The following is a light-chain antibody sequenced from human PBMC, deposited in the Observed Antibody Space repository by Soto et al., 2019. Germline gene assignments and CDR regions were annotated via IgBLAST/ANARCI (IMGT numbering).Light chain of an antibody. J-gene: IGKJ4*01. V-gene: IGKV1D-12*01. Sequence: DIQMTQSPSSVSASIGDRVTITYRASQGVASWLAWYQQKPGKAPKLLIYTASTLQTGVPSRFSGSGSGTDFTLTISSLQPDDFATYYCQQAGTFPLTYGGGTRVEIK. CDR1: QGVASW. CDR2: TAS. CDR3: QQAGTFPLT.